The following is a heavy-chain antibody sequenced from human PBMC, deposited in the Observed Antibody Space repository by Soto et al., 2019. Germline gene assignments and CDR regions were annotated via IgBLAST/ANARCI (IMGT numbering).Heavy chain of an antibody. J-gene: IGHJ6*02. D-gene: IGHD6-13*01. CDR3: ARDRPVIAQPYYYGMDV. CDR1: GGSINSGDYH. CDR2: IYYSGST. Sequence: PSETLSLTCTVSGGSINSGDYHWSWIRQSPGKGLEWIGAIYYSGSTNYNPSLKSRVTISVDTSKNQFSLKLSSVTAADTAVYYCARDRPVIAQPYYYGMDVWGQGTTVTVSS. V-gene: IGHV4-61*08.